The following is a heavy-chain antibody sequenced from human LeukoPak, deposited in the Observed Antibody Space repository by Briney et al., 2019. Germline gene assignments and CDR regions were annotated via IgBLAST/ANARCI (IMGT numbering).Heavy chain of an antibody. Sequence: PGGSLRLSCAASGFTFSNAWMSWVRQAPGRGLEWVGRIKSKTDGGTTDYAAPVKGRFTISRDDSKNTLYLQMNSLKTEHTAVYYCTSDSNPHIVVVPAATDYWGQGTLVTVSS. V-gene: IGHV3-15*01. CDR3: TSDSNPHIVVVPAATDY. J-gene: IGHJ4*02. CDR2: IKSKTDGGTT. CDR1: GFTFSNAW. D-gene: IGHD2-2*01.